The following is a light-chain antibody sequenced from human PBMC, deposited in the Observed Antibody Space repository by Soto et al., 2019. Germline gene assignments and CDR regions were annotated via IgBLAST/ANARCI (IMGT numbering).Light chain of an antibody. CDR3: SSYTTGSTLVV. CDR2: DVS. J-gene: IGLJ2*01. Sequence: QSVLTQPASVSGSPGQSITISCTGTSSDIGDYNYVSWYQHHPGKAPKLRIYDVSSRPSGVSDRFSGSKSGNKASLTISGLQAEDEADYYCSSYTTGSTLVVFGGGTQLTVI. V-gene: IGLV2-14*03. CDR1: SSDIGDYNY.